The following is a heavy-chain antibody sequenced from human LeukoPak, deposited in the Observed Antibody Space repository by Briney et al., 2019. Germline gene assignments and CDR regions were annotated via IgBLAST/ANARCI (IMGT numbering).Heavy chain of an antibody. CDR3: AKQSMTLIRGVIDY. CDR1: GFTFSGYA. J-gene: IGHJ4*02. V-gene: IGHV3-30-3*02. Sequence: PGRSLRLSCAASGFTFSGYAMHWVRQAPGKGLEWVSVISYDGSNKYYADSVKGRFTISRDNSKNTLYLQMNSLRAEDTAVYYCAKQSMTLIRGVIDYWGQGTLVTVSS. D-gene: IGHD3-10*01. CDR2: ISYDGSNK.